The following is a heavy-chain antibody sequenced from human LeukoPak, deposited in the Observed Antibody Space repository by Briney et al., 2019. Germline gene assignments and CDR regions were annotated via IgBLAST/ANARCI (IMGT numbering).Heavy chain of an antibody. V-gene: IGHV4-30-4*08. CDR3: ARLTRGLYSSGWWGGFDY. Sequence: SQTLSLTCTVSGGSISSGDYYWSWIRQPPGKGLEWIGYIYYSGSTHYNPSLKSRVTISVDTSKNQFSLKLSSVTAADTAVYYCARLTRGLYSSGWWGGFDYWGQGTLVTVSS. CDR1: GGSISSGDYY. CDR2: IYYSGST. D-gene: IGHD6-19*01. J-gene: IGHJ4*02.